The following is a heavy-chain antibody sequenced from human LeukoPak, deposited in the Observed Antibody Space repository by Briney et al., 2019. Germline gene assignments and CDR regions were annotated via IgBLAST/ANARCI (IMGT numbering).Heavy chain of an antibody. CDR1: GGSISSYY. CDR2: IYYTGET. CDR3: ARESTKSRALWFGEL. J-gene: IGHJ4*02. V-gene: IGHV4-59*12. Sequence: PSETLSLTCTVSGGSISSYYWSWIRQAPGKGLEWIGYIYYTGETNYNPSLKSRVSISVDTSKNQFSLNLTSVIAADTAVYYCARESTKSRALWFGELWSQGTLVTVSS. D-gene: IGHD3-10*01.